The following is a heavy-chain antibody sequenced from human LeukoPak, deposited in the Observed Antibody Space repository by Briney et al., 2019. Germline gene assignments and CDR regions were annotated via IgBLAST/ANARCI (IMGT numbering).Heavy chain of an antibody. CDR2: INHSGST. CDR1: GGSVTTGTYH. Sequence: SETLSLTCSVSGGSVTTGTYHWAWLRQPPGKGLEWIGEINHSGSTNYNPSLKSRVTISVDTSKNQFSLKLSSVTAADTAVYYCTRVGAAAGIANYYYYYGMDVWGQGTTVTVSS. CDR3: TRVGAAAGIANYYYYYGMDV. J-gene: IGHJ6*02. D-gene: IGHD6-13*01. V-gene: IGHV4-39*07.